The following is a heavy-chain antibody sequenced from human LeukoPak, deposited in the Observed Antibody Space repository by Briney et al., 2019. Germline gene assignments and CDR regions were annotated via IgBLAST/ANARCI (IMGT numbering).Heavy chain of an antibody. V-gene: IGHV3-74*01. Sequence: PGGSLRLSCAASGFTFSSYWVHWVRQAPGKGLVWVSRINSDGSSTSYADSVKGRFTISRDNAKNTLYLQMNSLRAEDTAVYYCARVSIAAAGGIDYWGQGTLVTVSS. CDR1: GFTFSSYW. J-gene: IGHJ4*02. CDR2: INSDGSST. D-gene: IGHD6-13*01. CDR3: ARVSIAAAGGIDY.